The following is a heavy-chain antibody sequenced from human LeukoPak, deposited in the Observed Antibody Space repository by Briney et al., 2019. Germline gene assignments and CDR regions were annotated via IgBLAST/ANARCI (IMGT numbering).Heavy chain of an antibody. J-gene: IGHJ3*01. CDR2: ISASGSTT. CDR3: AKGDCSGGGCDCYSPDAFDV. CDR1: GFTFSAYT. Sequence: PGGSLRLSCAASGFTFSAYTMSWVRQAPGKGLEWVSCISASGSTTYYADSVKGRFTISRDNIDSTVYLQMNSLRAEDSALYYCAKGDCSGGGCDCYSPDAFDVWGQGTMVTVSS. V-gene: IGHV3-23*01. D-gene: IGHD2-21*02.